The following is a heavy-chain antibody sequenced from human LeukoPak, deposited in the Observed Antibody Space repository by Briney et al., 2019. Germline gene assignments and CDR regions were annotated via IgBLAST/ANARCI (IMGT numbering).Heavy chain of an antibody. Sequence: ASETLSLTCTVSGGSISSYYWSWLRQPAGKGLEWIGRIYTSGSTNYNPSLKSRVTMSVDTSKNQFSLKLSSVTAADTAVYYCARGGFVVVTGVYCYYMDVWGKGTTVTVSS. CDR2: IYTSGST. D-gene: IGHD2-2*01. CDR3: ARGGFVVVTGVYCYYMDV. V-gene: IGHV4-4*07. CDR1: GGSISSYY. J-gene: IGHJ6*03.